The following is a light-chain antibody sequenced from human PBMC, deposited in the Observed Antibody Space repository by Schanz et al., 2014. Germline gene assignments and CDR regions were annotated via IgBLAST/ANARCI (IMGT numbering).Light chain of an antibody. J-gene: IGKJ1*01. Sequence: DIVMTQSPLSLPVTPGEPASISCRSSQSLLHSNGYNYLDWYLQKPGQSPQLLIYWGSNRASGVPDRFSGSGSGTDFTLKISRVEAEDVGIYYCMQELQTPWTFGQGTKVEIK. CDR3: MQELQTPWT. V-gene: IGKV2-28*01. CDR2: WGS. CDR1: QSLLHSNGYNY.